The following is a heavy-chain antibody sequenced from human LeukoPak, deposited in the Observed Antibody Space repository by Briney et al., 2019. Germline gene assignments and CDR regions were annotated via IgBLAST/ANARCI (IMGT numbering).Heavy chain of an antibody. CDR3: ARDRRYSGSYPVDY. Sequence: GASVKVSCKASGYTFTGYYMHWVRQAPGQGREWMGWINPNSGGTNYAQKFQGRVTMTRDTSISTAYMELSRLRSDDTAVYYCARDRRYSGSYPVDYWGQGTLVTVSS. CDR2: INPNSGGT. V-gene: IGHV1-2*02. J-gene: IGHJ4*02. D-gene: IGHD1-26*01. CDR1: GYTFTGYY.